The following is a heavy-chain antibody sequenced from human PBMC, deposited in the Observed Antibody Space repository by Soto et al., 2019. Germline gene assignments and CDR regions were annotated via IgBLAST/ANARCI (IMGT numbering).Heavy chain of an antibody. CDR2: IWYDGSNK. CDR3: ARAAAKLNYFDY. CDR1: GFTFSSYG. Sequence: QVQLVESGGGVVQPGRSLRLSCAASGFTFSSYGMHWVRQAPGKGLEWVAVIWYDGSNKYYADSVKGRFTISRDNSKNTLHLQMNSLRAEDTAVYYCARAAAKLNYFDYWGQGTLVTVSS. J-gene: IGHJ4*02. D-gene: IGHD6-13*01. V-gene: IGHV3-33*01.